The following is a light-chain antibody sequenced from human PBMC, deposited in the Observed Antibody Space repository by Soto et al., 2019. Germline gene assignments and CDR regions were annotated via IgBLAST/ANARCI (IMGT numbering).Light chain of an antibody. Sequence: LVLTQSPSASASLGASVKLTCTLSSGHSNYAIAWHQQQSEKGPRYLMKLNSDGSHSKGDGIPDRFSGSSSGAERYLTISRLQSEDEADYYCQTWGSGIVVFGGGTKLTVL. CDR3: QTWGSGIVV. CDR1: SGHSNYA. V-gene: IGLV4-69*01. J-gene: IGLJ2*01. CDR2: LNSDGSH.